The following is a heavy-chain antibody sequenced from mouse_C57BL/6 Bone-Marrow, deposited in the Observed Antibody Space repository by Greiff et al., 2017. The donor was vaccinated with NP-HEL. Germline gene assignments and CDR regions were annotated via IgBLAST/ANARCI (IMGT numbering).Heavy chain of an antibody. CDR2: IYPGNSDT. D-gene: IGHD1-1*01. Sequence: EVQRVESGTVLARPGASVKMSCKTSGYTFTSYWMHWVKQRPGQGLEWIGAIYPGNSDTSYNQKFKGKAKLTAVTSASTAYMELSSLTHEDSAVYYCTKGTTVVPFDYWGQGTTLTVSS. J-gene: IGHJ2*01. CDR1: GYTFTSYW. V-gene: IGHV1-5*01. CDR3: TKGTTVVPFDY.